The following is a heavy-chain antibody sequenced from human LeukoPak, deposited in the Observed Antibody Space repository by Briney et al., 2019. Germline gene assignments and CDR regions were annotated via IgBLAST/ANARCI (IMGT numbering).Heavy chain of an antibody. CDR2: IYSGGST. V-gene: IGHV3-53*01. D-gene: IGHD6-19*01. CDR1: DFTVSSNY. J-gene: IGHJ3*02. CDR3: ARVVVAVAAFDI. Sequence: GGSLRLSCAASDFTVSSNYMSWVRQAPGKGLEWVSVIYSGGSTYYADSVKGRFTISRDNSKNTLYLQMNSLRAEDTAVYYCARVVVAVAAFDIWGQGTMVTVSS.